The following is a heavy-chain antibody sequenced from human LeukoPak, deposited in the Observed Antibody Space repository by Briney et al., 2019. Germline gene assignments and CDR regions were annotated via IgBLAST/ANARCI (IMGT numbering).Heavy chain of an antibody. Sequence: PGGSLRLSCAASGFTFSSYGMHWVRQAPGKGLEWVAVIWYDGSQKNYGDSVKGRFTISRDNPKNTLYLEMNSLRAEDTAVYYCAKAVAGTGGWFDPWGQGTLVTVSS. J-gene: IGHJ5*02. CDR1: GFTFSSYG. CDR2: IWYDGSQK. V-gene: IGHV3-33*03. CDR3: AKAVAGTGGWFDP. D-gene: IGHD6-19*01.